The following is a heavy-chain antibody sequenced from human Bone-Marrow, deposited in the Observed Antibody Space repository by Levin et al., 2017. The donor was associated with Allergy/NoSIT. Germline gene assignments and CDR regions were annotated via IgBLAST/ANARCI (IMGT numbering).Heavy chain of an antibody. D-gene: IGHD1-1*01. J-gene: IGHJ4*02. CDR1: GFTVTDSH. CDR3: GRVVWDRRRTELYYFDS. V-gene: IGHV3-66*02. Sequence: GGSLRLSCAVSGFTVTDSHMSWVRQAPGGGLEWVSIIYPTGDSSYAASLRGRFAIPRDNSKNTLFFHINSLRTEAPAEYFCGRVVWDRRRTELYYFDSWGQGNLVTVSS. CDR2: IYPTGDS.